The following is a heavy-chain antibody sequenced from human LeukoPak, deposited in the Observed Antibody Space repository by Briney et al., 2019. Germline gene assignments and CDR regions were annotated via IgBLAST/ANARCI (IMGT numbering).Heavy chain of an antibody. Sequence: GGSLRLSCAASGFTFSSHGMSWVRQAPGKGLEWVSTISGSGDYTYYADSVKGRFTISRDNSKNTLYLQMNSLRAEDTAVYYCAKEGNYGFDYWGQGTLVTVSS. CDR3: AKEGNYGFDY. V-gene: IGHV3-23*01. CDR2: ISGSGDYT. CDR1: GFTFSSHG. J-gene: IGHJ4*02. D-gene: IGHD1-7*01.